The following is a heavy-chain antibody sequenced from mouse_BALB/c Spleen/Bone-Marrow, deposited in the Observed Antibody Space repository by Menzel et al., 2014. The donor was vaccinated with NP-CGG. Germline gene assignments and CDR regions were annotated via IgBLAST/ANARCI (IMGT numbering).Heavy chain of an antibody. V-gene: IGHV1-69*02. D-gene: IGHD2-4*01. J-gene: IGHJ4*01. CDR2: IDTSDSYI. CDR3: ARGGHDFSLDY. CDR1: GYTFTDKW. Sequence: VQLQQSGAELVKPGASVKLSCKASGYTFTDKWMHWVKQRPGQGLEWIGAIDTSDSYINYNQKFKGKASLTVDASSSTAYMHLSSLTSDDSAVYYCARGGHDFSLDYWGQGTSVIVSS.